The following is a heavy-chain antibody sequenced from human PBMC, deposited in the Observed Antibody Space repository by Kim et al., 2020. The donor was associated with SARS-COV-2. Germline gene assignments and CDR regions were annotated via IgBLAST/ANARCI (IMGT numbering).Heavy chain of an antibody. Sequence: SETLSLTCVVSGDSINNHTWWTWVRQPPGKGLEGIGEVSRGGVMNYKPSLKGRVTMSLDKSNNRFSLGLTSVTAADSAVYYCAATAYDFVWGSRRGRGPLVTVSS. D-gene: IGHD3-16*01. CDR3: AATAYDFVWGSR. CDR2: VSRGGVM. CDR1: GDSINNHTW. V-gene: IGHV4-4*02. J-gene: IGHJ4*02.